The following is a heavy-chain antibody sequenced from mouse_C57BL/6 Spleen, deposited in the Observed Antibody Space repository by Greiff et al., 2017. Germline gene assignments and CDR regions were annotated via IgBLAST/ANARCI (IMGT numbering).Heavy chain of an antibody. CDR2: FYPGSGSI. D-gene: IGHD2-3*01. J-gene: IGHJ1*03. Sequence: VQLKESGAELVKPGASVKLSCKASGYTFTEYTIHWVKQRSGQGLEWIGWFYPGSGSIKYNEKFKDKATLTADKSSSTVYMELSRLTSEDSAVYFCARHSEGDGYYDWYFDVWGTGTTVTVSS. V-gene: IGHV1-62-2*01. CDR3: ARHSEGDGYYDWYFDV. CDR1: GYTFTEYT.